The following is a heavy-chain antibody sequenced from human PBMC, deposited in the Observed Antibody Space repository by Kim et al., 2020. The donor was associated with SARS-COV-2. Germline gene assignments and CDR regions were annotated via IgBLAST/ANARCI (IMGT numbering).Heavy chain of an antibody. CDR2: IEGSDDST. V-gene: IGHV3-23*01. Sequence: GGSLRLSCVASGFTFSDYVMSWVRQAPGKGLEWVSTIEGSDDSTYYVDSVKGRFTISRDNSKNTVYLQMNSVRAEDTAVYHCAKTITMVRGLVYYGMDVWGQGTTVTVSS. CDR3: AKTITMVRGLVYYGMDV. J-gene: IGHJ6*02. CDR1: GFTFSDYV. D-gene: IGHD3-10*01.